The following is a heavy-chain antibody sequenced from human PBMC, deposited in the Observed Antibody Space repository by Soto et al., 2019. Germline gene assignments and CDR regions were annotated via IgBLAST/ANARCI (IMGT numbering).Heavy chain of an antibody. V-gene: IGHV4-34*01. CDR2: INDSGNI. D-gene: IGHD3-10*01. CDR1: GGSFSGYQ. Sequence: QVQLQQWGAGLLKPSETLSLTCAVYGGSFSGYQWSWIRQTPGKGLEWIGEINDSGNINYNTSLRSRGTILVDPAKKPRSLKLCSVTAADTAVYFCARGLVLWFGELSRLGGYYYYMAVWGKGTTVTVSS. CDR3: ARGLVLWFGELSRLGGYYYYMAV. J-gene: IGHJ6*03.